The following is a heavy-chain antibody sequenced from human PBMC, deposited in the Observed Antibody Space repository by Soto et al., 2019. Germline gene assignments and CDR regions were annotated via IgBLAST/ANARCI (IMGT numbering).Heavy chain of an antibody. CDR3: ARGGGAGSLVYAIYYYYYYGMDV. J-gene: IGHJ6*02. CDR2: IKQDGSEK. V-gene: IGHV3-7*01. CDR1: EFTFSSYW. D-gene: IGHD2-8*01. Sequence: PGGSLRLSCAASEFTFSSYWMSWVRQAPGKGLEWVANIKQDGSEKYYVDSVKGRFTISRDNAKNSLYLQMNSLRAEDTAVYYCARGGGAGSLVYAIYYYYYYGMDVWGQGTTVTVSS.